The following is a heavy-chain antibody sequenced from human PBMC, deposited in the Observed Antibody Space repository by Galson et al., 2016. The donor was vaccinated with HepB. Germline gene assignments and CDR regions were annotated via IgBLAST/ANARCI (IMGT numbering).Heavy chain of an antibody. V-gene: IGHV3-48*01. CDR1: GFTFSSYS. Sequence: SLRLSCAASGFTFSSYSMNWVRQTPGKGLEWFSYISGSSSTIYYADSVTGRFTVSRDNAKNTLYLEMNSLRAEDTAIYYCATEYVLRSLESSSYYFYGLDVWGQGTTVTVSS. J-gene: IGHJ6*02. D-gene: IGHD3-3*01. CDR2: ISGSSSTI. CDR3: ATEYVLRSLESSSYYFYGLDV.